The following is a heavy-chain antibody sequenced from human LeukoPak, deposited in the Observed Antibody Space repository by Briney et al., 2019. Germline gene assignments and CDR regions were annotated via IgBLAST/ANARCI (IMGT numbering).Heavy chain of an antibody. CDR1: DDSINSRDDW. Sequence: SETLSLTCSVSDDSINSRDDWWGWIRQPPGKGLEWIGSINYSGTTYYNPSLKSQVTISIDTSKNQFSLSLNSVTAAGTTVYYCARQVGRDRWTFDCWGQGTLVTVSS. CDR3: ARQVGRDRWTFDC. J-gene: IGHJ4*02. CDR2: INYSGTT. V-gene: IGHV4-39*01. D-gene: IGHD3/OR15-3a*01.